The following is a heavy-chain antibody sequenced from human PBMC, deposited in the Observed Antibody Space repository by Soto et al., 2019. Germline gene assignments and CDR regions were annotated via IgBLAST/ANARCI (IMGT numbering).Heavy chain of an antibody. Sequence: QLQLQESGPGLVKPSETLSLTCTVSGGSISSSNYYWGWIRQHPGKGLEWIGSIYYSGSTYYNPSLKSRVTISVDTSKNQFSLKLSSVTAADTAVYYCATQEVGGSYVYTFDPWGQGTLVTVSS. CDR1: GGSISSSNYY. CDR3: ATQEVGGSYVYTFDP. V-gene: IGHV4-39*01. J-gene: IGHJ5*02. CDR2: IYYSGST. D-gene: IGHD1-26*01.